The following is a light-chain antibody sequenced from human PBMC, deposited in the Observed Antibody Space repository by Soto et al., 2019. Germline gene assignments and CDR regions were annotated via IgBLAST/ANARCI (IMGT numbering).Light chain of an antibody. CDR2: GAS. J-gene: IGKJ5*01. V-gene: IGKV3-15*01. CDR3: QQYKSGNTIK. Sequence: EIVPSPYPATLSASHDSIVTLSCRDSQSVPSRIAWYQQKPGQAPSLLIYGASTRATGVQDRFSGTGSGTEFTLTISSLKSEDYAVYYCQQYKSGNTIKFGQGTLLEIK. CDR1: QSVPSR.